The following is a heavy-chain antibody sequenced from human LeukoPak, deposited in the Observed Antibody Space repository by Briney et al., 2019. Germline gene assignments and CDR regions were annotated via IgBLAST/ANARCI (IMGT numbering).Heavy chain of an antibody. J-gene: IGHJ6*02. D-gene: IGHD1-26*01. CDR3: AKDRSEWELNGMDV. Sequence: PGGSLRLSCAASGFTFSSYAMHWVRQAPGKGLEWVAVISYDVSNKYYAHSVKGRFTISTDNSKNTLYMEMNSLRAEDTAVYYCAKDRSEWELNGMDVWGQGTTVTVSS. CDR1: GFTFSSYA. V-gene: IGHV3-30*04. CDR2: ISYDVSNK.